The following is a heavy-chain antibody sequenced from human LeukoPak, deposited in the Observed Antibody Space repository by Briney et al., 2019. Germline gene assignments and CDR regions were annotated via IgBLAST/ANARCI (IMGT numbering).Heavy chain of an antibody. Sequence: GGSLRLSCAASGFTFSSYGMHWVRQAPGKGLEWVAVISYDGSNKYYADSVKGRFTISRDNSKNTLYLQMNSLRAEDTAVYYCAKPSYWEHDAFDIWGQGTMVTVSS. CDR1: GFTFSSYG. CDR3: AKPSYWEHDAFDI. D-gene: IGHD1/OR15-1a*01. CDR2: ISYDGSNK. V-gene: IGHV3-30*18. J-gene: IGHJ3*02.